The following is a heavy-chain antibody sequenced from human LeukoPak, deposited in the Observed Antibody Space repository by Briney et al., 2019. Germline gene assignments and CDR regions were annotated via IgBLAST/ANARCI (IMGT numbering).Heavy chain of an antibody. Sequence: SETLSLTCTVSGGSISSSSYYWGWIRQPPGKGLEWIGSIYYSGSTYYNPSLKSRVTISVDTSKNQFSLKLSSVTAADTAVYYCARVHSSGWDNNWFDPWGQGTLVTVSS. V-gene: IGHV4-39*01. CDR1: GGSISSSSYY. CDR3: ARVHSSGWDNNWFDP. CDR2: IYYSGST. J-gene: IGHJ5*02. D-gene: IGHD6-19*01.